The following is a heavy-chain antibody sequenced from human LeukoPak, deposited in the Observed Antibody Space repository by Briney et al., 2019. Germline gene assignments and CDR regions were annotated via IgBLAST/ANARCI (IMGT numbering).Heavy chain of an antibody. CDR3: ARGRYGDENDNWFDP. CDR1: GFTFSNYG. D-gene: IGHD4-17*01. Sequence: GGSLRLSCAASGFTFSNYGMHWVRQAPGKGLEWVALISYDGVNKYYADSVKGRFTISRDNSKNTLYLRMNSLRVEDTALYYCARGRYGDENDNWFDPWGQGTLVTVSS. V-gene: IGHV3-30*03. CDR2: ISYDGVNK. J-gene: IGHJ5*02.